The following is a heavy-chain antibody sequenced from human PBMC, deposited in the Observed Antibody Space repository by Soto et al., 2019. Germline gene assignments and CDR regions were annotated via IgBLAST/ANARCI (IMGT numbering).Heavy chain of an antibody. CDR2: ISWNSGSI. D-gene: IGHD3-22*01. Sequence: PGGSLRLSCAASGFTFDDYAMHWVRQAPGKGLEWVSGISWNSGSIGYADSVKGRFTISRDNAKNSLYLQMNSLRAEDTALYYCAKDTRSYYYDSSGYSDYWGQGTLVTVSS. J-gene: IGHJ4*02. V-gene: IGHV3-9*01. CDR1: GFTFDDYA. CDR3: AKDTRSYYYDSSGYSDY.